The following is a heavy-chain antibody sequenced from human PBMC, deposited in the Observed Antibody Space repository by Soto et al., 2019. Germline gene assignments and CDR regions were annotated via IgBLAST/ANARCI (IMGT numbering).Heavy chain of an antibody. D-gene: IGHD3-16*01. CDR1: GYIIKNYW. CDR2: IFPDDSDT. V-gene: IGHV5-51*01. J-gene: IGHJ4*02. CDR3: FRGGVTSRTFDY. Sequence: GESLKISCKASGYIIKNYWIGWVRQMPGQGLGWMGIIFPDDSDTRYSPSFQGHVTVSVDKSISTAYVQWSSLKASDSAIYYCFRGGVTSRTFDYGGQGTLVTVSS.